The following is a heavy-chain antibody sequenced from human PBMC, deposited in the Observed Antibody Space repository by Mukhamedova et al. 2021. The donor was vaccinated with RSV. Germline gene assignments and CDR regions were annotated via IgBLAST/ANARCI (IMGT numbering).Heavy chain of an antibody. Sequence: WMGWISAYNGNTNYAQKLQGRVNMTTDTSTSTAYMELRSLRSDDTAVYYCAMESRGYWGQGTLVTVSS. J-gene: IGHJ4*02. CDR3: AMESRGY. D-gene: IGHD1-1*01. V-gene: IGHV1-18*01. CDR2: ISAYNGNT.